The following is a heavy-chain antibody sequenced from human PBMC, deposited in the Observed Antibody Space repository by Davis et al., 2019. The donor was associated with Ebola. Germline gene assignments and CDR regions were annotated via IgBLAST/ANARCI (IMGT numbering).Heavy chain of an antibody. CDR2: FDPEDDEI. D-gene: IGHD3-3*01. J-gene: IGHJ6*02. V-gene: IGHV1-24*01. CDR1: GYTPTELA. Sequence: ASVKVSCKVSGYTPTELAMHWVRQAPGKGLEWMGGFDPEDDEIIYAQKFQGRVTMTEDTSTDTAYVELSSLRSEDTAVYYCTTRSHGREFWSGYPDYFGMDVWGQGTTVTVSS. CDR3: TTRSHGREFWSGYPDYFGMDV.